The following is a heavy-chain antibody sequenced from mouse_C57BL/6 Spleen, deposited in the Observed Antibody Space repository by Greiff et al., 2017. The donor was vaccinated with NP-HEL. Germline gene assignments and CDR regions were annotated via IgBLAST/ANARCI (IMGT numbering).Heavy chain of an antibody. CDR3: AREGLRHYFDY. Sequence: EVKLMESGGGLVKPGGSLKLSCAASGFTFSSYAMSWVRQTPEQRLEWVATISDGGSYTYYPDNVKGRFTISRDNATNNLYLQMSHLKSEDTAMYYCAREGLRHYFDYWGQGTTLTVSS. CDR2: ISDGGSYT. V-gene: IGHV5-4*01. CDR1: GFTFSSYA. J-gene: IGHJ2*01. D-gene: IGHD3-1*01.